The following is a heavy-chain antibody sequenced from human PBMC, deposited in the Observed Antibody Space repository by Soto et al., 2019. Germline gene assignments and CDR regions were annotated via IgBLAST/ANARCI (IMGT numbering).Heavy chain of an antibody. CDR2: IYYSGST. J-gene: IGHJ4*02. V-gene: IGHV4-59*01. Sequence: SETLSLTCTVSGGSISSYYWSWIRQPPGKGLEWIGYIYYSGSTNYNPSLKSRVTISVDTSKNQFSLKLSSVTAADTAVYYCASSGYSSSWYFDYWGQGTLVTVSS. CDR3: ASSGYSSSWYFDY. CDR1: GGSISSYY. D-gene: IGHD6-13*01.